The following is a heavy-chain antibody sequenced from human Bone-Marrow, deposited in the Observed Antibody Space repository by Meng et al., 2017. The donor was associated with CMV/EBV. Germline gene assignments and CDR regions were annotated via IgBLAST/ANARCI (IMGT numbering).Heavy chain of an antibody. Sequence: GESLKISCAASGFTFSSYAMSWVRQAPGKGLEWVSAISGSGGSTYYADSVKGRFTISRDNSKNTLYLQMNSLRAEDTAVYYCAKEGSYNPYYFDYWGQGTLVTVSS. V-gene: IGHV3-23*01. J-gene: IGHJ4*02. D-gene: IGHD1-26*01. CDR1: GFTFSSYA. CDR3: AKEGSYNPYYFDY. CDR2: ISGSGGST.